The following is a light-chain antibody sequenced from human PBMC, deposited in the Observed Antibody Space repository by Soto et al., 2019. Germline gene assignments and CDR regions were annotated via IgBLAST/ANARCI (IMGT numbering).Light chain of an antibody. V-gene: IGKV3-20*01. J-gene: IGKJ1*01. CDR3: QQYGDSPT. Sequence: EIVLTQSPGTLSLSPGERATLSCRASQSISSNYVAWYQQKPGQAPRLLIYDASSRATGIPNRFSGSGSGTDFTHTISRLEPEDFAVFYCQQYGDSPTFGQGTKVDIK. CDR1: QSISSNY. CDR2: DAS.